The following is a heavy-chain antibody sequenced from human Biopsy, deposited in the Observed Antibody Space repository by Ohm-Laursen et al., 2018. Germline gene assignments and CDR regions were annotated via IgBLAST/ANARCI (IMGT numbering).Heavy chain of an antibody. J-gene: IGHJ3*02. CDR3: ARGTGRCYVYGAFDI. CDR1: GDSINNYY. CDR2: IYTSGSP. Sequence: SDTLSFTCTVSGDSINNYYWSWIRQPAGQGLEWIGRIYTSGSPNYNLSLESRVTMSVDTSKNQFSLNLRSVTAADTAVYYCARGTGRCYVYGAFDIWGQGTVVTVSS. D-gene: IGHD1-26*01. V-gene: IGHV4-4*07.